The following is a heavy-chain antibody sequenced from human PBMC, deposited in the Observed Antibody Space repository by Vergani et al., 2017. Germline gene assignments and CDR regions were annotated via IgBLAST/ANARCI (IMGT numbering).Heavy chain of an antibody. Sequence: QVQLVESGGGVVQPGRSLRLSCAASGFTFSSYGMHWVRQAPGKGLEWVAVISYDGSNKYYADSVKGRFTISRDNSKNTLYLQMNSLRAEDTAVYYCAKERGDFDPLPSCYWGQGTLVTVSS. J-gene: IGHJ4*02. D-gene: IGHD3-9*01. CDR3: AKERGDFDPLPSCY. V-gene: IGHV3-30*18. CDR2: ISYDGSNK. CDR1: GFTFSSYG.